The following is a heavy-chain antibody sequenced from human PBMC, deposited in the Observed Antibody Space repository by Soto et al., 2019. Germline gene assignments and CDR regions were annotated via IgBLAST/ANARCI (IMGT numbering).Heavy chain of an antibody. CDR2: ISGSGADT. J-gene: IGHJ3*02. CDR3: VKDYDFGAAPDGFDM. Sequence: PGGPLRLSCAASGFAFSGYGMSWVRQASGKGLGWVSAISGSGADTYYADSVKGRFSISRDNSVNTVYLQMDSLRAEDTAVYYCVKDYDFGAAPDGFDMWGQGTMVTVSS. D-gene: IGHD3-3*01. CDR1: GFAFSGYG. V-gene: IGHV3-23*01.